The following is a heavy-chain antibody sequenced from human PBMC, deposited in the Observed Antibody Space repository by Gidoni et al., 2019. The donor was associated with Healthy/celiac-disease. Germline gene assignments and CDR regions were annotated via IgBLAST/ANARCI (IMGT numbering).Heavy chain of an antibody. V-gene: IGHV1-69*04. Sequence: QVQLVQSGAEVKKPGSSVKVSCKASGGTFSSYAISWVRQAPGQGLEWMGRIIPILGIANYAQKFQGRVTITADKSTSTAYMELSSLRSEDTAVYYCASVSTSGIYITFDYWGQGTLVTVSS. CDR2: IIPILGIA. CDR3: ASVSTSGIYITFDY. J-gene: IGHJ4*02. D-gene: IGHD1-26*01. CDR1: GGTFSSYA.